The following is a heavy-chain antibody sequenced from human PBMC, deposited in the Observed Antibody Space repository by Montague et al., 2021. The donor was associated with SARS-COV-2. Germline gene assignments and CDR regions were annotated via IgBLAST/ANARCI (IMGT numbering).Heavy chain of an antibody. Sequence: SETLSLTCTVSGGSISSYYWSWIRQPPGKGLEWIGYIYYSGSTNYNPSLKSRVTISLDTSKNQFPLKLNSVTAADTAVYYCARGSYGPDAFDSWGQGTLVIVSS. J-gene: IGHJ4*02. D-gene: IGHD5-18*01. CDR1: GGSISSYY. CDR3: ARGSYGPDAFDS. V-gene: IGHV4-59*01. CDR2: IYYSGST.